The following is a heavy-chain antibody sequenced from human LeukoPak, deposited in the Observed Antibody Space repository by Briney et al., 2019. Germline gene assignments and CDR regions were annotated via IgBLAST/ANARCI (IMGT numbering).Heavy chain of an antibody. Sequence: GGSLRLSCAASGFTFSNYGMSCVRQAPGKGLEWVSAIGGSGHTTYYADSVKGRFTISRDNSKNTLYLQMNSLRAEDTALYYCAKITNGDFDYWGQGTLVTVSS. D-gene: IGHD2-8*01. V-gene: IGHV3-23*01. CDR3: AKITNGDFDY. CDR1: GFTFSNYG. J-gene: IGHJ4*02. CDR2: IGGSGHTT.